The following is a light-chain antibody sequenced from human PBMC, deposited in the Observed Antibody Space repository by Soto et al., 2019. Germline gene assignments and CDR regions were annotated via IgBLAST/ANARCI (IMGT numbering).Light chain of an antibody. V-gene: IGKV1-5*01. J-gene: IGKJ4*01. CDR2: DTS. CDR3: QQYENYPLT. Sequence: DNQMTQSPSTLSASVGDRVTITCRASQSINTWLAWYQQKPGKAPKLLIYDTSTLKSGAPSRFSGSGSGTEFTLTINSLQPDDFATYYCQQYENYPLTFGGGTKVDIK. CDR1: QSINTW.